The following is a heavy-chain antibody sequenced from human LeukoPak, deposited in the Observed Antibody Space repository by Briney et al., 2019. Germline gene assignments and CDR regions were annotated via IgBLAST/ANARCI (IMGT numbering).Heavy chain of an antibody. D-gene: IGHD2-15*01. J-gene: IGHJ4*02. CDR3: AREDKGPAFFDY. V-gene: IGHV4-61*02. Sequence: SETLSLTCTVSGGSISSGGYYWSWIRQPAGKGLEWIGRIYTSGSTNYNPSLKSRVTISVDTSKNQFSLKLSSVTAADTAVYYCAREDKGPAFFDYWGQGTLVTVSS. CDR1: GGSISSGGYY. CDR2: IYTSGST.